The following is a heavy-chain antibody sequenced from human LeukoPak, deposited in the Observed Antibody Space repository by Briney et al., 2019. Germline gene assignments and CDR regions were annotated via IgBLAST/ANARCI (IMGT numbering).Heavy chain of an antibody. V-gene: IGHV4-59*01. D-gene: IGHD6-13*01. Sequence: SETLSLTCTVSGGSISSYYWSWIRQPPGKGLEWSGYIYYSGSTKYNPSLKSRVTISVDTSKNQFSLKLSSVTAADTAVYYCARDLAAAGKPDWFDPWGQGTLVTVSS. CDR3: ARDLAAAGKPDWFDP. J-gene: IGHJ5*02. CDR1: GGSISSYY. CDR2: IYYSGST.